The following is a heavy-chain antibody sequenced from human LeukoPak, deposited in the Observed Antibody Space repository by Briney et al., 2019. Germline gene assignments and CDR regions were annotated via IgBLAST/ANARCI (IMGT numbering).Heavy chain of an antibody. Sequence: HPGGSVRLSCGASGFTFSTYGMTWIRQAPGKGLEWVSGMSDSGTNTYYADSVKGRFTISRDNSKNTLYLQMNSLRAEDTAVYYCAKGGAVSSKSITMVRGTRRYYYYMDVWGKGTTVTISS. V-gene: IGHV3-23*01. CDR3: AKGGAVSSKSITMVRGTRRYYYYMDV. J-gene: IGHJ6*03. CDR2: MSDSGTNT. D-gene: IGHD3-10*01. CDR1: GFTFSTYG.